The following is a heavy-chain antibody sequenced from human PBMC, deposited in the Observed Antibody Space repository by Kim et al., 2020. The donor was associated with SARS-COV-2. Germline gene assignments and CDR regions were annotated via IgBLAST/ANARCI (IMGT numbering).Heavy chain of an antibody. V-gene: IGHV4-4*02. J-gene: IGHJ4*02. D-gene: IGHD1-26*01. Sequence: SETLSLTCAVSGGSISSSNWWSWVRQPPGKGLEWIGEIYHSGSTNYNPSLKSRVTISVDKSKNQFSLKLSSVTAADTAVYYCAREGRSGSYYPGTSDYWGQGTLVTVSS. CDR1: GGSISSSNW. CDR2: IYHSGST. CDR3: AREGRSGSYYPGTSDY.